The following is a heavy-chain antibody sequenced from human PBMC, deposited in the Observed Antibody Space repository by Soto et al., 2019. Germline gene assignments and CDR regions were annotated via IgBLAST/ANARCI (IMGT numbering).Heavy chain of an antibody. CDR2: IYYSGST. D-gene: IGHD6-6*01. J-gene: IGHJ6*01. CDR1: GGSISSGGYY. Sequence: SETLSLTCTVSGGSISSGGYYWSWIRQHPGKGLEWIGYIYYSGSTYYNPSLKSRVTISVDTSKNQFSLKLSSVTAADTAVYYCARVYYSSYPRYYYYGMDVWGQGTTVSVSS. V-gene: IGHV4-31*03. CDR3: ARVYYSSYPRYYYYGMDV.